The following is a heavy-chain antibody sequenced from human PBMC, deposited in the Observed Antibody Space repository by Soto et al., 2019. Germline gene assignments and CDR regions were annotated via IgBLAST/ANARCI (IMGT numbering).Heavy chain of an antibody. V-gene: IGHV1-8*01. J-gene: IGHJ6*02. CDR1: GYTFTSYD. CDR3: ARWPDGYYYDGMDV. Sequence: QVQLVQSGAEVKKPGASVKVSCKASGYTFTSYDIHWVRQATGQGLEWMGWMNPNSGNTGYAQKFQGRVTMTRNTSISTGDMGLRSMSAYYTAGDYCARWPDGYYYDGMDVVGQWTTVTVSS. CDR2: MNPNSGNT.